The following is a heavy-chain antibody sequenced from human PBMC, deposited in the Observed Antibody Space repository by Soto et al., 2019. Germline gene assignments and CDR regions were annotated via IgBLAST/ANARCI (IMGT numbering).Heavy chain of an antibody. CDR3: AHGGGCSGGSCYLPLN. CDR2: IYWDADK. V-gene: IGHV2-5*02. Sequence: QITLKESGPTLVKPTQTLTLTCTFSGFSLSTSGVGVGWIRQPPGKALEWLALIYWDADKRYSPSLKSRLTITKDTSKNQGVLTMTNMDPVDTATYYCAHGGGCSGGSCYLPLNWGQGTLVTVSS. CDR1: GFSLSTSGVG. J-gene: IGHJ4*02. D-gene: IGHD2-15*01.